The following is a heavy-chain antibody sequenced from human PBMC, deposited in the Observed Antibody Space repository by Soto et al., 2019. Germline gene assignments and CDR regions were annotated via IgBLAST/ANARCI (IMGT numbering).Heavy chain of an antibody. J-gene: IGHJ4*02. CDR1: EGTFNSYA. Sequence: QAQVVQSGAEVRKPGSSVKLSCKASEGTFNSYAIAWVRQAPGQGLEWMGGIIPYYNTLNYAQKFQDRVTITADDSTNTVDMELSSLRSDDTAVYFCASGASRWYPYFFDSWAQGTLVTGSS. CDR2: IIPYYNTL. D-gene: IGHD6-13*01. V-gene: IGHV1-69*01. CDR3: ASGASRWYPYFFDS.